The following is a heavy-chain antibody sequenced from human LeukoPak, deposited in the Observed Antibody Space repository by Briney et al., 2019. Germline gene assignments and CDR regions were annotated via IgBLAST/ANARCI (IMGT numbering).Heavy chain of an antibody. CDR3: ARGCGGSCYRKAPFDY. CDR2: INHSGST. V-gene: IGHV4-34*01. J-gene: IGHJ4*02. D-gene: IGHD2-15*01. CDR1: GGSFSGYY. Sequence: AETLSLTCAVYGGSFSGYYWSWIRQPPGKGLEWIGEINHSGSTNYNPSLKSRVTISVDTSKNQFSLKLSSVTAADTAVYYCARGCGGSCYRKAPFDYWGQGTLVTVSS.